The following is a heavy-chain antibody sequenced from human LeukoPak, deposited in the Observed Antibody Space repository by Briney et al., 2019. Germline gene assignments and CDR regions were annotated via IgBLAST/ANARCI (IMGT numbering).Heavy chain of an antibody. Sequence: PGGSLRLSCAASGFTVSSNYMSWVRQAPGKGLEWVSVIYSGGSTYYADSVKGRFTISRDNSKNTLDLRMNSLRLEDTAVYYCAKDQVEMATITNFDYWGLGTLVTVSS. J-gene: IGHJ4*02. CDR3: AKDQVEMATITNFDY. D-gene: IGHD5-24*01. CDR1: GFTVSSNY. V-gene: IGHV3-53*05. CDR2: IYSGGST.